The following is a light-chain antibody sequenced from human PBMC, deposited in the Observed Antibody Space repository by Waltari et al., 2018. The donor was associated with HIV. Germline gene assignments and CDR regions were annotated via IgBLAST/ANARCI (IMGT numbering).Light chain of an antibody. CDR3: SSYTGSSTYVV. Sequence: QSALTQPASLSGSPGQSITISCTGTSSDVGNYNLFSWYQQHPGHAPKLIIYEVNKRPSGVSNRFSGSKSGNTASLTVSGLQAEDEADYYCSSYTGSSTYVVFGGGTKLTVL. V-gene: IGLV2-14*02. J-gene: IGLJ2*01. CDR2: EVN. CDR1: SSDVGNYNL.